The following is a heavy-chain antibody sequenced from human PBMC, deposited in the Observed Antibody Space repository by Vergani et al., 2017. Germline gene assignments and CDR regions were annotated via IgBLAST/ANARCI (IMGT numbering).Heavy chain of an antibody. V-gene: IGHV3-21*01. CDR1: GFTFSSYS. D-gene: IGHD3-22*01. J-gene: IGHJ6*03. CDR2: ISSSSSYI. Sequence: EVQLLESGGGLVQPGGSLRLSCAASGFTFSSYSMNWVRQAPGKGLEWVSSISSSSSYIYYADSVKGRFTISRDNAKNSLYLQMNSLRAEDTAVYYCARGGASYYYDSSGYYSGYYYMDVWGKGTTVTVSS. CDR3: ARGGASYYYDSSGYYSGYYYMDV.